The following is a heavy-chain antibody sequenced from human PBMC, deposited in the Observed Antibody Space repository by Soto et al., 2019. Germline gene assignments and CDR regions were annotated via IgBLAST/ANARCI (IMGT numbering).Heavy chain of an antibody. V-gene: IGHV4-59*01. CDR3: ARVLDYYYYMDV. CDR1: GGSISSYY. CDR2: IYYSGST. Sequence: QVQLQESGPGLVKPSETLPLTCTVSGGSISSYYWSWIRQPPGKGLEWIGYIYYSGSTNYNPSLKSRVTISVDTSKNQFSLKLSSVTAADTAVYYCARVLDYYYYMDVWGKGTTVTVSS. J-gene: IGHJ6*03.